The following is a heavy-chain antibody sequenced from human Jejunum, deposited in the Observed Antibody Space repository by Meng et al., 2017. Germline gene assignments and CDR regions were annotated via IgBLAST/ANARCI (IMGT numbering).Heavy chain of an antibody. CDR2: ISYDGSNL. Sequence: GESLKISCAASGFTFSSYAMNWVRQAPGKGLEWVAVISYDGSNLYYGDSVKGRFTISRDNSRNALYLQMNSLRPEDTAVFYCARAPDYGDFKYYFDHWGQGILVTVSS. CDR1: GFTFSSYA. D-gene: IGHD4-17*01. J-gene: IGHJ4*02. V-gene: IGHV3-30*01. CDR3: ARAPDYGDFKYYFDH.